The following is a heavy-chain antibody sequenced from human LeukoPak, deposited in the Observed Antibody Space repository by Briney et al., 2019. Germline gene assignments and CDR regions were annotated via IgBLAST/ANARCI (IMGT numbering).Heavy chain of an antibody. V-gene: IGHV3-30*03. CDR1: GFIVSNND. D-gene: IGHD3-16*01. J-gene: IGHJ4*02. Sequence: TGRSLRLSCAASGFIVSNNDIHWVRQAPGKGLEWVSVISSDVSRIFYGDSVMGRFTISRDNSKNTVYLQLNNLRIEDTAVYYCARGVLGGLDYWGQGTLVIVSS. CDR2: ISSDVSRI. CDR3: ARGVLGGLDY.